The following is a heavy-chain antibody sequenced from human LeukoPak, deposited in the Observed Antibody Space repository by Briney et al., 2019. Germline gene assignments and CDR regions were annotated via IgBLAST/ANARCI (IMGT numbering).Heavy chain of an antibody. CDR1: GFTFSDYY. CDR3: ARDRRITIFGVVYYYYMDV. D-gene: IGHD3-3*01. Sequence: GGSLRLSCAASGFTFSDYYMSWIRQAPGKGLEWVSYISGSGNTIYYADSVKGRFTVSRDNANNSLYLQMIGLRAEDTAVYYCARDRRITIFGVVYYYYMDVWGKGTTVTISS. J-gene: IGHJ6*03. V-gene: IGHV3-11*01. CDR2: ISGSGNTI.